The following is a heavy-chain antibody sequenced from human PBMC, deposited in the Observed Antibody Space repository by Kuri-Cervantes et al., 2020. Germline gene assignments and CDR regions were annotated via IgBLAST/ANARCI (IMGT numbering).Heavy chain of an antibody. CDR1: GYTFTGYY. CDR3: ASFPHYYYYYGMDV. CDR2: INPNSGGT. Sequence: ASVKVSCKASGYTFTGYYMHWVRQAPGQGLEWMGWINPNSGGTNYAQKFQGRVTMTRDTSISTAYMELSRLRSDDTAVYYCASFPHYYYYYGMDVWGQGTTVTVSS. J-gene: IGHJ6*02. V-gene: IGHV1-2*02.